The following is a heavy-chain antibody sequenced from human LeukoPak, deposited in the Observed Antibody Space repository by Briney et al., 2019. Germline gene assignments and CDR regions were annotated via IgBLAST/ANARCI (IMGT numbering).Heavy chain of an antibody. V-gene: IGHV6-1*01. D-gene: IGHD2-2*01. Sequence: SQTLSLTCAISGDSVSSNSVTWNWIRQSPSKGLEWLGRTYYRSTWYNDYAVSVRGRITVNPDTSKNQFSLHLNSVTPEDTAVYYCARRLTQYDCFDPWGQGILVTVSS. J-gene: IGHJ5*02. CDR3: ARRLTQYDCFDP. CDR2: TYYRSTWYN. CDR1: GDSVSSNSVT.